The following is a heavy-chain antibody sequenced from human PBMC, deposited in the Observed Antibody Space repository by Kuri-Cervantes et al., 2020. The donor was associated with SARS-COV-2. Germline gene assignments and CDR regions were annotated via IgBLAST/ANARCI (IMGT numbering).Heavy chain of an antibody. CDR3: ARETYYYDSSGYYTYYHYGMGV. Sequence: SETLSLTCTVSGGSIGSYYWSWIRQPAGKGLEWIGRIYTSGSTHYNPSLKSRVTMSVDTPKNQFSLKLSSVSAADTAVYYCARETYYYDSSGYYTYYHYGMGVWGQGTMVTVSS. CDR1: GGSIGSYY. J-gene: IGHJ6*01. V-gene: IGHV4-4*07. D-gene: IGHD3-22*01. CDR2: IYTSGST.